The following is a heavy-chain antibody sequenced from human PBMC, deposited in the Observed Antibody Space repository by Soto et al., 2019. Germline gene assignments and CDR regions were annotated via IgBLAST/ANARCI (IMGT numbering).Heavy chain of an antibody. V-gene: IGHV1-2*02. CDR3: ARDTPNDAFDI. CDR2: INPNSGGT. CDR1: GYTFTGYY. Sequence: ASVKFSCNASGYTFTGYYMHWVRQAPGQGLECMGCINPNSGGTNYAQKFQGRVTMTRXPXXSXXXMXLXXLRXDDTAVYYCARDTPNDAFDIWGQGTMVTVSS. J-gene: IGHJ3*02.